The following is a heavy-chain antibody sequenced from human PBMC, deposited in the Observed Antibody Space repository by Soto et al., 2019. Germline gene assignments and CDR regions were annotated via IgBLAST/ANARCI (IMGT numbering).Heavy chain of an antibody. V-gene: IGHV4-34*01. Sequence: PSETLSLTCAVYGGSFSGYYWSWIRQPPGKGLEWIGYIYHSGSTYYNPSLKSRVTISVDRSKNQFSLKLSSVTAADTAVYYCARVPGPWGQGTTVTVSS. J-gene: IGHJ6*02. CDR2: IYHSGST. CDR3: ARVPGP. CDR1: GGSFSGYY.